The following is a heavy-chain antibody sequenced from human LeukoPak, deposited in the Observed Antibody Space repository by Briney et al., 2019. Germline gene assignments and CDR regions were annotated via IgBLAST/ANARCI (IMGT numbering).Heavy chain of an antibody. CDR3: ARSVEGSSRT. J-gene: IGHJ5*02. V-gene: IGHV3-21*01. CDR2: ISSSSSYI. D-gene: IGHD6-13*01. Sequence: GGSLRLSCAASGFTFSNAWMSWVRQAPGKGLEWVSSISSSSSYIYYADSVKGRFTISRDNAKNSLYLQMNSLRAEDTAVYYCARSVEGSSRTWGQGTLVTVSS. CDR1: GFTFSNAW.